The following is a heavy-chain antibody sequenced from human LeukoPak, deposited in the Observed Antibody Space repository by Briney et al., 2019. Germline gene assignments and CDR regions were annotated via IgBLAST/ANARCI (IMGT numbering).Heavy chain of an antibody. CDR3: ARGWSTSWSFRFDF. Sequence: SETLSLTCTVSGGSMSSYYWSWIRQPPGKGLEWIGNIFYNGDTYYNPSLKSRLTISIDTSNNHFSLRLNSVAAADTAMYFCARGWSTSWSFRFDFWGQGSLVTVSS. CDR1: GGSMSSYY. J-gene: IGHJ4*02. CDR2: IFYNGDT. D-gene: IGHD2-2*01. V-gene: IGHV4-59*08.